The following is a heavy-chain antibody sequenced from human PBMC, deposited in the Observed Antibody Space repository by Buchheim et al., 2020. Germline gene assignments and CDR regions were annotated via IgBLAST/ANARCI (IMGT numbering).Heavy chain of an antibody. Sequence: QVQLQESGPGLVKPSGTLSLTCAVSGGSISSSNWWSWVRQPPGKGLEWIGEIYHSGSTNYNPSLKSRVTISVDKSKNQFSLKLSSGTAADTAVYYCARERGGSDIVVVPAAMGYYYYGMDVWGQGTT. J-gene: IGHJ6*02. V-gene: IGHV4-4*02. D-gene: IGHD2-2*01. CDR1: GGSISSSNW. CDR3: ARERGGSDIVVVPAAMGYYYYGMDV. CDR2: IYHSGST.